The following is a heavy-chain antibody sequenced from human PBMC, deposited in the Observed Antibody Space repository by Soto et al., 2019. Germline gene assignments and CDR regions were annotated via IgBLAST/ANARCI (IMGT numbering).Heavy chain of an antibody. CDR1: GYTFSRYG. V-gene: IGHV1-18*01. D-gene: IGHD6-19*01. Sequence: ASVKVSCKASGYTFSRYGISWGRQAPGQGLEWMGWISAYNGNTNYAQKLQDRVTLTTDTSTSTAYMELRSLRSDDTALYYCARTPVAAYNWFDPWGQGTLVTVSS. CDR3: ARTPVAAYNWFDP. J-gene: IGHJ5*02. CDR2: ISAYNGNT.